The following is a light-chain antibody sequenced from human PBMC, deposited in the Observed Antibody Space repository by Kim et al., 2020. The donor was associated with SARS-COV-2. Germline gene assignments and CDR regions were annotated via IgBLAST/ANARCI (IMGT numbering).Light chain of an antibody. CDR1: QILVYGDWNTF. Sequence: QPASISLRSSQILVYGDWNTFFHCFQQSPGQSPRRLIYQVSNRDSGVPDRFIGSGSGTDFPLKISRVEDEDVGVYYCMQGTHWFTFGHGTRLEIK. CDR2: QVS. J-gene: IGKJ5*01. V-gene: IGKV2-30*01. CDR3: MQGTHWFT.